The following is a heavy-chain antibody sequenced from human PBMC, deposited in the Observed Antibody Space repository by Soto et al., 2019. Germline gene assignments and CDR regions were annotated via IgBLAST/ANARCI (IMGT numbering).Heavy chain of an antibody. CDR3: ARVGRDCSGGSCYSDYYYGMDV. Sequence: SVKGPCKASGGPLISYAIIWVRQAPGQGLEWMGGIIPIFGTANYAQKFQCRVTITADESTSTAYMELSSLRSEDTAVYYCARVGRDCSGGSCYSDYYYGMDVWGQGTTVTVSS. D-gene: IGHD2-15*01. V-gene: IGHV1-69*01. J-gene: IGHJ6*02. CDR2: IIPIFGTA. CDR1: GGPLISYA.